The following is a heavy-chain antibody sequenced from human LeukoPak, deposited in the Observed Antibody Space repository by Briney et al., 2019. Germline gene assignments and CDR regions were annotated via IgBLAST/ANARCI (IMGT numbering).Heavy chain of an antibody. Sequence: PSETLSLTCTVSGGSISSHYWSWIRQPPGKGLEWIGYIYYSGSTNYNPSLKSRVTISVDTSKNQFSLKLSSVTAADTAVYYCARPSYSSTGERWFDPWGQGTLVTVSS. V-gene: IGHV4-59*11. CDR3: ARPSYSSTGERWFDP. CDR1: GGSISSHY. D-gene: IGHD6-13*01. J-gene: IGHJ5*02. CDR2: IYYSGST.